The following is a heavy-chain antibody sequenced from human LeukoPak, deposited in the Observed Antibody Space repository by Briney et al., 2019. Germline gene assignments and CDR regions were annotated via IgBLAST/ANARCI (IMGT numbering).Heavy chain of an antibody. J-gene: IGHJ4*02. V-gene: IGHV4-30-4*08. D-gene: IGHD2-21*01. CDR3: ARAGIEDSTLYYFDY. CDR2: ICYSGST. CDR1: GGSISSGDYY. Sequence: SQTLSLTCTVSGGSISSGDYYWSWIRQPPGKGLEWIGYICYSGSTYYNPSLKSRVTISVDTSKNQFSLKLSSVTAADTAVYYCARAGIEDSTLYYFDYWGQGTLVTVSS.